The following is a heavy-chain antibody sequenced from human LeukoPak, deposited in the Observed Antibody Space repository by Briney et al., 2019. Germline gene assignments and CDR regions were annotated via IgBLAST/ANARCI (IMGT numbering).Heavy chain of an antibody. Sequence: ALVKVSCKASGYTFTSYYMHWVRQAPGQGLEWMGIINPSGGSTSYAQKFQGRVTMTRDTSTSTVYMELSSLRSEDTAVYYCARDRVVVTARTHNWFDPWGQGTLVTVSS. CDR1: GYTFTSYY. CDR3: ARDRVVVTARTHNWFDP. J-gene: IGHJ5*02. V-gene: IGHV1-46*01. CDR2: INPSGGST. D-gene: IGHD2-21*02.